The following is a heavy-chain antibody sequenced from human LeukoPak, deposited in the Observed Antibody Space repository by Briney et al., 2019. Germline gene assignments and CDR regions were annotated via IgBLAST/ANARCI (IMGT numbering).Heavy chain of an antibody. J-gene: IGHJ1*01. Sequence: GGSLRLSCAASGFTFSSYEMNWVRQAPGKGLEWVAVISYDGSNKYYADSVKGRFTVSRDNSKNTLYLQMNSLRAEDTVVYYCAKGGEQVTWNFQNWGQGTLVTVSS. V-gene: IGHV3-30*04. D-gene: IGHD1/OR15-1a*01. CDR1: GFTFSSYE. CDR3: AKGGEQVTWNFQN. CDR2: ISYDGSNK.